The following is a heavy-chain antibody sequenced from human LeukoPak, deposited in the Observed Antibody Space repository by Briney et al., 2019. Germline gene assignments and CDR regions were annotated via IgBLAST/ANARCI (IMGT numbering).Heavy chain of an antibody. Sequence: GRSLRLSCAASGFTFSTYGMHWVRQAPGKGLEWVSSISSSSSYIYYADSVKGRFTISRDNAKNSLYLQMNSLRAEDTAVYYCASSYCSGGSCYEYYFDYWGQGTLVTVSS. D-gene: IGHD2-15*01. V-gene: IGHV3-21*01. J-gene: IGHJ4*02. CDR3: ASSYCSGGSCYEYYFDY. CDR2: ISSSSSYI. CDR1: GFTFSTYG.